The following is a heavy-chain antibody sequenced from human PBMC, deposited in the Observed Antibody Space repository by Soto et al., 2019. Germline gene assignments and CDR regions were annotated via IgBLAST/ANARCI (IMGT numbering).Heavy chain of an antibody. J-gene: IGHJ4*02. CDR1: GGSISSGGYY. CDR2: IYYSGST. D-gene: IGHD5-12*01. CDR3: ARGLTSGYNLFSFEY. V-gene: IGHV4-31*03. Sequence: SETLSRTCTVSGGSISSGGYYWSWIRQHPGKGLEWIGYIYYSGSTYYNPSLKSRVTISVDTSKNQFSLKLSSVTAADTAVYYCARGLTSGYNLFSFEYWGQGTLVTVSS.